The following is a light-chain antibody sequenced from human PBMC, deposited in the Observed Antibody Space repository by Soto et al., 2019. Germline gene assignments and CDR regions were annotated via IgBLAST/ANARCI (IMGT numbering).Light chain of an antibody. CDR3: QQYGSSRIT. J-gene: IGKJ3*01. V-gene: IGKV3-20*01. Sequence: EIVLTQSPGTLSLSPGERATLSCRASQSVSSSYLAWYQQKPGQAPRLLIYGASSRATGIPDRFSGSGSGTDFTLTIRRLEPEDFAVYYCQQYGSSRITFGPGTKVDIK. CDR2: GAS. CDR1: QSVSSSY.